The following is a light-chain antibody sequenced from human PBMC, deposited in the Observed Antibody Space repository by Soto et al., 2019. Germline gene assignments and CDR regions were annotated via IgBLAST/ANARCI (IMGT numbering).Light chain of an antibody. CDR3: VLYMGSGTGV. J-gene: IGLJ3*02. CDR1: SGSVSTNYH. CDR2: STN. Sequence: QTVVTQEPSFSVSPGGTVTLTCGLSSGSVSTNYHPSWYQQTPGQAPRTLIYSTNTRSSGVPDRFSGSILGNKAALTITGAQADDESDYYCVLYMGSGTGVFGGGTKLTVL. V-gene: IGLV8-61*01.